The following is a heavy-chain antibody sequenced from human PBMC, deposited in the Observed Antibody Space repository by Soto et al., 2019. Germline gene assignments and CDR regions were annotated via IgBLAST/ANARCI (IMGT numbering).Heavy chain of an antibody. CDR1: GAYVSSAVYS. CDR3: ARGQSIVAAIDYFDY. V-gene: IGHV4-30-4*07. D-gene: IGHD5-12*01. Sequence: SETLSLTCSVSGAYVSSAVYSWIWIRQPPGKVLDWIGYVYQSGRTYGSVTTSYNPSLKSRVTISVDRSTNQFSLKLISVTAADTAVYFCARGQSIVAAIDYFDYWGQGSLVTVSS. CDR2: VYQSGRT. J-gene: IGHJ4*02.